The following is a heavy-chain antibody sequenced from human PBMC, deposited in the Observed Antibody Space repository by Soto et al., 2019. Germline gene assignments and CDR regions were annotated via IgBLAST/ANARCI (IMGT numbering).Heavy chain of an antibody. J-gene: IGHJ4*02. CDR3: ARDPYRSHGYIDY. Sequence: GGSLRLSCAASGFTFSSYGMHWVRQAPGKGLEWVAVIWYDGSNKYYADSVKGRFTISRDNSKNTLYLQMNSLRAEDTAVYYCARDPYRSHGYIDYWGQGSLVTVSS. CDR2: IWYDGSNK. D-gene: IGHD5-18*01. CDR1: GFTFSSYG. V-gene: IGHV3-33*01.